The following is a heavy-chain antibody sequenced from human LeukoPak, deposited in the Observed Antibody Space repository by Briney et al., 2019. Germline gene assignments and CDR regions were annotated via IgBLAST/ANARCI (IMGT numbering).Heavy chain of an antibody. V-gene: IGHV4-30-2*01. CDR1: GGSISSGGYS. CDR2: IYHSGST. Sequence: SQTLSLTCDVSGGSISSGGYSWRWIRQPPGKGLEWIGYIYHSGSTYYNPSLKSRVTISVDRSKNQFSLKLSSVTAADTAVYYCARGGYDILTGYYPFDYWGQGTLVTVSS. D-gene: IGHD3-9*01. J-gene: IGHJ4*02. CDR3: ARGGYDILTGYYPFDY.